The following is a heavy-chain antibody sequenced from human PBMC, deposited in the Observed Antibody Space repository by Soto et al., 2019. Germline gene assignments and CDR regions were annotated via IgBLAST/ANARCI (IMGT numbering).Heavy chain of an antibody. CDR2: ISGSGGST. J-gene: IGHJ3*02. V-gene: IGHV3-23*01. D-gene: IGHD6-19*01. CDR3: AKDGAGYSSGPDAFDI. Sequence: QAGGSLRLSCAASGFTFKSYAMSWVRQAPGKGLEWVSAISGSGGSTYYADSVKGRFTISRDNSKNTLYLQMNSLRAEDTAVYYCAKDGAGYSSGPDAFDIWGQGTMVTVSS. CDR1: GFTFKSYA.